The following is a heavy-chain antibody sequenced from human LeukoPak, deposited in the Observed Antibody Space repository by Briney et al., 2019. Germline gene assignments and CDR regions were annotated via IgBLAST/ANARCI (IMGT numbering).Heavy chain of an antibody. CDR1: GGTFSSYA. Sequence: ASVKVSCKASGGTFSSYAISWVRQAPGQGLEWMGRIIPIFGTANYAQKFQGRVTITTDESTSTAYMELSSPRSEDTAVYYSARDRSLGATWGYYYYYMDVWGKGTTVTVSS. V-gene: IGHV1-69*05. CDR3: ARDRSLGATWGYYYYYMDV. D-gene: IGHD1-26*01. J-gene: IGHJ6*03. CDR2: IIPIFGTA.